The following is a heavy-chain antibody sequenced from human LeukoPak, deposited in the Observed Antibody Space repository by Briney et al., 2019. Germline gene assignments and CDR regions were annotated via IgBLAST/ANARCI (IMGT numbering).Heavy chain of an antibody. D-gene: IGHD1-26*01. J-gene: IGHJ4*02. CDR3: ATIVGATSPSGWFDY. CDR2: IYPGDSDT. V-gene: IGHV5-51*01. CDR1: GYSFTTYW. Sequence: GESLKISCKGSGYSFTTYWIGWVRQMPGKGLEWMGIIYPGDSDTRYSPSFQGQVTISADKSISTAYLQWSSLKASDTAMYYCATIVGATSPSGWFDYWGQGTLVTVSS.